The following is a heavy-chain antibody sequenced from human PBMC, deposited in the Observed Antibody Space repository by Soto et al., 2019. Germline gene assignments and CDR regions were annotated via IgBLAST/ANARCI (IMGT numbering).Heavy chain of an antibody. CDR1: GGSISSYY. Sequence: ASETLSLTCTVSGGSISSYYWSWIRQPPGKGLEWIGYIYYSGSTNYNPSLKSRVTISVDTSKNQFSLKLSSVTAADTAVYYCASLVRGVRGDWFDPWGQGTLVTVS. J-gene: IGHJ5*02. V-gene: IGHV4-59*01. CDR2: IYYSGST. CDR3: ASLVRGVRGDWFDP. D-gene: IGHD3-10*01.